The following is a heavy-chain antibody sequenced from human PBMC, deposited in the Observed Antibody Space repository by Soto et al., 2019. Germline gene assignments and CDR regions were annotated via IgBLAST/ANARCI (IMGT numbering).Heavy chain of an antibody. D-gene: IGHD2-15*01. CDR1: GFTFSIYA. Sequence: LRLSXAASGFTFSIYAIHWVRHAPFKWLEWVAVISYDGSNKYYADSVKGRFTISRDNSKNTLYLQMNSLRAEDTAVYYCAREDIVVVVADTKYAFDIWGQGTMV. J-gene: IGHJ3*02. V-gene: IGHV3-30-3*01. CDR3: AREDIVVVVADTKYAFDI. CDR2: ISYDGSNK.